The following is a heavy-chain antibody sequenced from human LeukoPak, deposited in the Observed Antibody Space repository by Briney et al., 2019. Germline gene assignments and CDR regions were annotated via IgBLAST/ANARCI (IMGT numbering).Heavy chain of an antibody. J-gene: IGHJ5*02. D-gene: IGHD6-13*01. V-gene: IGHV4-38-2*02. CDR2: IYHSGST. CDR3: ARAYSSSWYFNWFDP. CDR1: GYSISSGYY. Sequence: SETLSLTCTVSGYSISSGYYWGRLRQPPGRGLEWIGTIYHSGSTYYNPSLKSRVTISVDTSKNQFSLKLSSVTAADTAVYFCARAYSSSWYFNWFDPWGQGTQVTVSS.